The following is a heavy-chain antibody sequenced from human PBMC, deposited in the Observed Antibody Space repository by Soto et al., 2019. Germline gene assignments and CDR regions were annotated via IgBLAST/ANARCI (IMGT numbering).Heavy chain of an antibody. Sequence: PGGSLRLSCAASGFTFSSYSMNWVRQAPGKGLEWVSSISSSSSYIYYADSVKGRFTISRDNAKNSLYLQMNSLRAEDTAVYYYARTRAENYYYYGMDVWGQGTTVTVSS. CDR3: ARTRAENYYYYGMDV. J-gene: IGHJ6*02. V-gene: IGHV3-21*01. CDR1: GFTFSSYS. CDR2: ISSSSSYI. D-gene: IGHD1-26*01.